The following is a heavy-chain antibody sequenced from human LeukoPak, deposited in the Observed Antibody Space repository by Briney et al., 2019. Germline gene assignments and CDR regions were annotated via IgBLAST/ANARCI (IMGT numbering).Heavy chain of an antibody. CDR1: GYTFTGYH. D-gene: IGHD5-24*01. V-gene: IGHV1-2*02. CDR2: INPNSGAT. Sequence: VASVKVSCKASGYTFTGYHMHWVRQAPGQGLEWMAWINPNSGATDYAQKFQGRVTLTRDTSISTAYMELSRLRSDDTAVYYCARDRSDGYRIDIWGQGTMVTVSS. CDR3: ARDRSDGYRIDI. J-gene: IGHJ3*02.